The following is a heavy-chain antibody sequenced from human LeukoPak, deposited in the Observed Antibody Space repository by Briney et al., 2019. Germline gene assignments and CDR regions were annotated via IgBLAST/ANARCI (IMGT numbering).Heavy chain of an antibody. D-gene: IGHD2-15*01. Sequence: SETLSLTCTVSGGSISSGSYYWSWIRQPAGKGLEWIGRIYTSGSTNYNPSLKNRVTISVDTSKNQFSLKLSSVTAADTAVYYCARGGVAASHYYFDYWGQGTLVTVSS. CDR2: IYTSGST. CDR1: GGSISSGSYY. V-gene: IGHV4-61*02. CDR3: ARGGVAASHYYFDY. J-gene: IGHJ4*02.